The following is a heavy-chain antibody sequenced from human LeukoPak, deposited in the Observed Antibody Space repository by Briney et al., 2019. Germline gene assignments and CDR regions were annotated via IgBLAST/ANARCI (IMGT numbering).Heavy chain of an antibody. CDR1: GGTFSSYA. Sequence: SVKVSCKASGGTFSSYAISWVRQAPGQGLVWMGRIIPIFGTANYAQKFQGRVTITTDESTSTAYMELSSLRSEDTAVYYCARGFYYYYYMDVWGKGTTVTVSS. CDR2: IIPIFGTA. J-gene: IGHJ6*03. V-gene: IGHV1-69*05. CDR3: ARGFYYYYYMDV.